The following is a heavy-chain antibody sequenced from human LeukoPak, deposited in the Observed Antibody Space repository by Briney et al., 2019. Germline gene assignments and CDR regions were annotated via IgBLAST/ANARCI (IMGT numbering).Heavy chain of an antibody. V-gene: IGHV1-2*02. CDR2: INPNSGGT. Sequence: VASVKVSCKASGYTFTGYYMHWVRQAPGQGLEWMGWINPNSGGTNYAQKFQGRFTMTRDTSISTAYMELSRLRSDDTAVYYCARDLGQWLDGGDAFDIWGQGTMVTASS. CDR1: GYTFTGYY. CDR3: ARDLGQWLDGGDAFDI. J-gene: IGHJ3*02. D-gene: IGHD6-19*01.